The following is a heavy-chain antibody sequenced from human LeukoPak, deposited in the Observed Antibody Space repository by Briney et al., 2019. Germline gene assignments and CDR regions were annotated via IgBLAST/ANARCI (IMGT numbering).Heavy chain of an antibody. D-gene: IGHD6-19*01. CDR2: INHSGST. J-gene: IGHJ3*02. Sequence: SETLSLTCAVYGGSFSGYYWSWIRQPPGKGLEWVGEINHSGSTNYNPSLKSRVTISVDTSKNQFSLKLSSVTAADTAVYYCAREQWLVPKGAFDIWGQATMVTVSS. V-gene: IGHV4-34*01. CDR1: GGSFSGYY. CDR3: AREQWLVPKGAFDI.